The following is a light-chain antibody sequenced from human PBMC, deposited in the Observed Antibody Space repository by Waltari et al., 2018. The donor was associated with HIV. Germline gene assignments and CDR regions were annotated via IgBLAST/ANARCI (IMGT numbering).Light chain of an antibody. J-gene: IGLJ2*01. V-gene: IGLV3-1*01. CDR3: QAWDSSTLV. Sequence: SSELTQPPSVSVSPGQPASITCSGDNLGDKYACWYQQKPGQSPVLVIYQDSKRPSGIPERFSGSNSGNTATLTISGTQAMDEADYYCQAWDSSTLVFGGGTKLTVL. CDR1: NLGDKY. CDR2: QDS.